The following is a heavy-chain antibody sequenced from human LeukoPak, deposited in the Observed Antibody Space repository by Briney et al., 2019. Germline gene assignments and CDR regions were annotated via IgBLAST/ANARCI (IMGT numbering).Heavy chain of an antibody. CDR1: GFTFSDYY. CDR2: ISSSGSTI. D-gene: IGHD1-14*01. CDR3: ASKPQPLDAFDI. V-gene: IGHV3-11*01. J-gene: IGHJ3*02. Sequence: PGGSLRLSCAASGFTFSDYYMSWIRQAPGKGLEWVSYISSSGSTIYYADSVKGRFTISRDNAKNSLYLQMNSLRAEDTALYYCASKPQPLDAFDIWGQGTMVTVSS.